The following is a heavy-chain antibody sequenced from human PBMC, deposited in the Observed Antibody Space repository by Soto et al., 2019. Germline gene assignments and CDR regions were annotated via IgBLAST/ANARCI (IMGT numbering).Heavy chain of an antibody. CDR1: GYTFTGYA. V-gene: IGHV1-3*04. J-gene: IGHJ4*02. D-gene: IGHD5-12*01. CDR2: INTGNGNT. Sequence: QVQLVQSGAKVKKPGASVKVSCKASGYTFTGYAMHWVRQAPGQRLEWMGWINTGNGNTKHSQKFQGRVTITRDTSASTASMELSSLRSEDTAVYYCARHPRSYSGHDWGGFDYWGQGTLVTVSS. CDR3: ARHPRSYSGHDWGGFDY.